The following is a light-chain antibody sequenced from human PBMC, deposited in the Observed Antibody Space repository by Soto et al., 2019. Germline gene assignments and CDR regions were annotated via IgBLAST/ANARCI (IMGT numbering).Light chain of an antibody. CDR1: SSDVGGYNY. Sequence: QSVLTQPRSVSGSPGQSVTISCTGTSSDVGGYNYVSWYLQHPGKAPKLLIYRNNQRPSGVPDRFSASKSGTSASLAISGLRSEDDADYYCAAWDDSLVVFGGGTKLTVL. CDR3: AAWDDSLVV. J-gene: IGLJ2*01. CDR2: RNN. V-gene: IGLV2-11*01.